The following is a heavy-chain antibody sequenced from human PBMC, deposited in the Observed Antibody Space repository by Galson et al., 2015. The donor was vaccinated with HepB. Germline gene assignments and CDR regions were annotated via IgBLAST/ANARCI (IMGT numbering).Heavy chain of an antibody. CDR1: GFTFSSYA. CDR3: ARDRRGSGWSRGSYGMDV. J-gene: IGHJ6*02. V-gene: IGHV3-21*01. CDR2: ISSSSSYI. D-gene: IGHD6-19*01. Sequence: SLRLSCAASGFTFSSYAMSWVRQAPGKGLEWVSSISSSSSYIYYADSVKGRFTISRDNAKNSLYLQMNSLRAKDTAVYYCARDRRGSGWSRGSYGMDVWGQGTTVTVSS.